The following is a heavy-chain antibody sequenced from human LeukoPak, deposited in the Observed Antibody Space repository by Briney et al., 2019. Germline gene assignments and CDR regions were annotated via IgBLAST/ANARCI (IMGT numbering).Heavy chain of an antibody. CDR2: ISGYNGNT. Sequence: GSVKVSCKASGYTFTSYGISWVRQAPGQALEWMGWISGYNGNTNYAQKLQGRVTMTTDTSTSTAYMELRSLRSDDTAVYYCARDFHSSGYYHYFHYWGQGTLVPVSS. V-gene: IGHV1-18*01. D-gene: IGHD3-22*01. CDR3: ARDFHSSGYYHYFHY. J-gene: IGHJ4*02. CDR1: GYTFTSYG.